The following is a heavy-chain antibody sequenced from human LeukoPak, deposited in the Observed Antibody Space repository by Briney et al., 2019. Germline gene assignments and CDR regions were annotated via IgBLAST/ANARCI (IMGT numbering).Heavy chain of an antibody. J-gene: IGHJ4*02. D-gene: IGHD3-22*01. CDR1: GYTFSSYD. CDR2: MNPHSGDT. Sequence: ASVKVSCTASGYTFSSYDINWVRQATGQGLEWMGWMNPHSGDTGFAQKFKGRVTMTRDTSINTAYMDLGSLSSEDTAVYYCSRGGGYYDRSAKYFIRPPEYWGQGTLVTVSS. CDR3: SRGGGYYDRSAKYFIRPPEY. V-gene: IGHV1-8*01.